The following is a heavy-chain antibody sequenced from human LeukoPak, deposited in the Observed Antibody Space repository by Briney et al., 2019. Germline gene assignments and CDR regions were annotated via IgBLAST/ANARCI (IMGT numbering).Heavy chain of an antibody. V-gene: IGHV4-59*08. Sequence: KPSETLSLTCTVSGGSISSYYWSWIRQPPGKGLEWIGYIYYSGGTNYNPSLKSRVTISVDTSKNQFSLKLSSVTAADTAVYYCARHREGVLDIRGQGTMVTVSS. CDR2: IYYSGGT. CDR1: GGSISSYY. J-gene: IGHJ3*02. CDR3: ARHREGVLDI. D-gene: IGHD1-26*01.